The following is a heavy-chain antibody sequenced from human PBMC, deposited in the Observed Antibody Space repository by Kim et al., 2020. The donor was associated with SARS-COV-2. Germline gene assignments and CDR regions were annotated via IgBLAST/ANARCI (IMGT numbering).Heavy chain of an antibody. V-gene: IGHV1-18*04. D-gene: IGHD1-26*01. CDR3: ARDSQWGGPGGDNWFDP. CDR1: GYTFTSYG. CDR2: ISAYNGNT. J-gene: IGHJ5*02. Sequence: ASVKVSCKASGYTFTSYGISWVRQAPGQGLEWMGWISAYNGNTNYAQKLQGRVTMTTDTSTSTAYMELRSLRSDDTAVYYCARDSQWGGPGGDNWFDPWGQGTLVTVSS.